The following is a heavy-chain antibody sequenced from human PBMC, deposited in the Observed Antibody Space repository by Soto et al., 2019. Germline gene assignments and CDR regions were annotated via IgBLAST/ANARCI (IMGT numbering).Heavy chain of an antibody. V-gene: IGHV3-7*01. Sequence: VQLVESGGDLVQPGGSLRLSCAASGVTIRTYWMSWVRQAPGKGLEWVANIKQDGSETYYVDSVKGRFTISRDNDKNSRSLPMNSLRVEDTTVYYCVREGYQPPRYSAGYWGQGTLVAVSS. CDR2: IKQDGSET. J-gene: IGHJ4*02. D-gene: IGHD1-1*01. CDR3: VREGYQPPRYSAGY. CDR1: GVTIRTYW.